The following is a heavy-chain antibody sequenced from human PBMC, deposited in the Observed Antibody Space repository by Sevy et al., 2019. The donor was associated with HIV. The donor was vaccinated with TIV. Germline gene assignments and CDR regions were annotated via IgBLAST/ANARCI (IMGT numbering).Heavy chain of an antibody. CDR1: GFDFANAW. Sequence: GGSLRLSCTASGFDFANAWMNWVRQAPGKGLESVGHIKSITDGGAADYAAPVKGRFTISRHDSKNTLYLHMNSLKAEDTAVYYCSTDDLISYWGRGTLVTVSS. V-gene: IGHV3-15*07. CDR3: STDDLISY. CDR2: IKSITDGGAA. J-gene: IGHJ4*02.